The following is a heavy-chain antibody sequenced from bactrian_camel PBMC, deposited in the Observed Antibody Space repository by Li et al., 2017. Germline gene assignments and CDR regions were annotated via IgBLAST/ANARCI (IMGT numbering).Heavy chain of an antibody. CDR3: TRYDFSH. D-gene: IGHD5*01. CDR1: GDTRRPYY. Sequence: VQLVESGGGSVQAGGSLRLSCAASGDTRRPYYMAWFRQAPGKEREGVARLSVNGGTTYYTDSVKGRFTISRDNAKNTLYLQMNSLKSEDTGRYYCTRYDFSHWGQGTQVTVS. J-gene: IGHJ4*01. CDR2: LSVNGGTT. V-gene: IGHV3S59*01.